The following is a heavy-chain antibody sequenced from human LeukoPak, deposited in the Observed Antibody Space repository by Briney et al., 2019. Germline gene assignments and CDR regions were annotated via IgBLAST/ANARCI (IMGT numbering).Heavy chain of an antibody. D-gene: IGHD5-12*01. V-gene: IGHV4-59*08. CDR3: ARRGYTGYDYDY. Sequence: ASETLSLTCTVSGGSISPYYWSWIRQPPGKGLEWIGYVYYTGNTDYNPSLKSRVTISVDTSKNQFSLKLTSVTTADTAVYYCARRGYTGYDYDYWGQGTLVTVSS. CDR1: GGSISPYY. J-gene: IGHJ4*02. CDR2: VYYTGNT.